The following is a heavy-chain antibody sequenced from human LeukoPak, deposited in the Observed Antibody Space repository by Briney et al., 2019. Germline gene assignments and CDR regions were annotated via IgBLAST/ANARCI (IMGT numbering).Heavy chain of an antibody. J-gene: IGHJ4*02. CDR1: GGTFSSYA. D-gene: IGHD4-17*01. Sequence: ASVKVSCKASGGTFSSYAISWVRQAPGQGLEWMGGIIPIFGTANYAQKFQGRVTITTDESTSTAYMELGSLRSEDTAVYYCARVVDGDYGPYFDYWGQGTLVTVSS. CDR3: ARVVDGDYGPYFDY. CDR2: IIPIFGTA. V-gene: IGHV1-69*05.